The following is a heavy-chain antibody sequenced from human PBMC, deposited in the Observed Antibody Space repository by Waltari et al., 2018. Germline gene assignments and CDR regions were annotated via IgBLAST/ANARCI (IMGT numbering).Heavy chain of an antibody. D-gene: IGHD2-8*01. CDR3: ARVISRVYAIDY. J-gene: IGHJ4*02. Sequence: QVQLVESGGGVVQPGRSLRLSCAASGFTFSSYAMHWVRQAPGKGLEWVAVISYDGSNKYYADSVKGRFTISRDNSKNTLYLQMNSLRAEDTAVYYCARVISRVYAIDYWGQGTLVTVSS. CDR2: ISYDGSNK. CDR1: GFTFSSYA. V-gene: IGHV3-30-3*01.